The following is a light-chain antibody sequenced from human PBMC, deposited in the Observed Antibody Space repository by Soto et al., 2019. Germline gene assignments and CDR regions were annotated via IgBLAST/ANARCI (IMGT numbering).Light chain of an antibody. CDR1: QSATGTN. CDR2: DAV. CDR3: HQYGSSLGT. Sequence: IVLTQSPVTLSLSPGEGATLPCRASQSATGTNLAWYQQRAGQAPRLLIYDAVRRATGIPDRFSGSGSGTDFTLTISRLEPEDFAVYYCHQYGSSLGTFGQGTKVDIK. V-gene: IGKV3-20*01. J-gene: IGKJ2*01.